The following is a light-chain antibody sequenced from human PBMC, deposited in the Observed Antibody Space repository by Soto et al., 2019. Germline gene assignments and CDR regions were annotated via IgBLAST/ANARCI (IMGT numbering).Light chain of an antibody. V-gene: IGKV3-20*01. CDR3: QQYGGSPQT. J-gene: IGKJ1*01. CDR2: VAS. CDR1: QSVSNY. Sequence: EIVLTQSPGTLSLSPGERATLSCRASQSVSNYLAWYQQKPGQAPRLLIYVASSRATGIPDRFSGSGAGTDFALTISRLEPEDFAVYYFQQYGGSPQTFGQGTKVEIK.